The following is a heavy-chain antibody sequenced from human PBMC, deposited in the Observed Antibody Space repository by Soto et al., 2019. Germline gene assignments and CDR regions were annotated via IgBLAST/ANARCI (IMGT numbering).Heavy chain of an antibody. Sequence: ASVKVSCKASGLSFTGYYIHWLRQAPGQGLEWMGWINAHSGGTEYAQKFQGRVTLTRDTSMGTAYLTLSRLRSDDTAVYYWAAALTRYLAYWLDPWGQGTPVTVSS. CDR1: GLSFTGYY. CDR2: INAHSGGT. D-gene: IGHD3-16*01. CDR3: AAALTRYLAYWLDP. J-gene: IGHJ5*01. V-gene: IGHV1-2*02.